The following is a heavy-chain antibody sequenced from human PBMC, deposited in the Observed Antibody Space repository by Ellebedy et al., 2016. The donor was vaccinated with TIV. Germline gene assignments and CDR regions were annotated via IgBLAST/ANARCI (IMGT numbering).Heavy chain of an antibody. CDR3: ARDTRFIDHQHNWFDP. CDR1: GFIFSDYQ. CDR2: ISSSGGTT. D-gene: IGHD2-2*01. Sequence: GGSLRLSCAASGFIFSDYQMSRIRQAPGKGLECVSYISSSGGTTYYADSVKGRFTISRDNAKNSLYLQMNSLRAEDTAVYYCARDTRFIDHQHNWFDPWGQGTLVTVSS. V-gene: IGHV3-11*01. J-gene: IGHJ5*02.